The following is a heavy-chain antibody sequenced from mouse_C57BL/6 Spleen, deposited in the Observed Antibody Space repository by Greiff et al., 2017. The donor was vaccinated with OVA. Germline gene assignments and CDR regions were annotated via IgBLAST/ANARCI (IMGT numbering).Heavy chain of an antibody. CDR3: ATLTGTGDY. D-gene: IGHD4-1*01. V-gene: IGHV5-17*01. Sequence: EVKLVESGGGLVKPGGSLTLSCAASGFTFSDYGMHWVRQAPEKGLEWVAYISSGSSTLYYADTVKGRFTISRDNAKNTLFLQMTRLRSEDTAMYYCATLTGTGDYWGQGTTLTVSS. CDR2: ISSGSSTL. CDR1: GFTFSDYG. J-gene: IGHJ2*01.